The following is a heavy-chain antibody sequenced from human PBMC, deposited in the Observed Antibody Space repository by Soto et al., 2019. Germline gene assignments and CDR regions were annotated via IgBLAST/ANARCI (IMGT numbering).Heavy chain of an antibody. D-gene: IGHD2-21*02. J-gene: IGHJ4*02. V-gene: IGHV3-30*18. CDR2: ISYDGSNK. Sequence: QVQLVESGGGVVQPGRSLRLSCAASGFTFSSYGMHWVRQAPGKGLEWVAVISYDGSNKYYADSVKGRFTISRDNSKNTLYLQMNSLRAEDTAVYYCAKDPSAAVVTSYYFDYWGQGTLVTVSS. CDR3: AKDPSAAVVTSYYFDY. CDR1: GFTFSSYG.